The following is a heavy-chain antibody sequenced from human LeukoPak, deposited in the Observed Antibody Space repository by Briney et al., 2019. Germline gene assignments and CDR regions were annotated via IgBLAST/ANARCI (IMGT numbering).Heavy chain of an antibody. D-gene: IGHD3-9*01. Sequence: PGGSLRLSCAASGFTFSSYWMSWVRRAPGKGLEWVANIKQDGSEKYYVDSVKGRFTISRDNAKNSLYLQMNSLRAEDTAVYYCARDRSPNYDILTGYYSSFDYWGQGTLVTVSS. CDR2: IKQDGSEK. CDR3: ARDRSPNYDILTGYYSSFDY. J-gene: IGHJ4*02. CDR1: GFTFSSYW. V-gene: IGHV3-7*03.